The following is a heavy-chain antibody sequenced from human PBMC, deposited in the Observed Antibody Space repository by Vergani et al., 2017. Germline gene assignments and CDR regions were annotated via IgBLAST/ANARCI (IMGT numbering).Heavy chain of an antibody. V-gene: IGHV4-61*02. CDR3: ARFQVASGSYYADY. D-gene: IGHD3-10*01. CDR1: SGSISSDSHY. J-gene: IGHJ4*02. CDR2: IFTTGST. Sequence: QVQLQESGPGLVKPSQTLSLTCTVSSGSISSDSHYWSWIRQPAGKGLEWIGRIFTTGSTNYNPSLKSRVTISVDTSKNQFSLKLSSVTAADTAVYYCARFQVASGSYYADYWGQGTLVTVSS.